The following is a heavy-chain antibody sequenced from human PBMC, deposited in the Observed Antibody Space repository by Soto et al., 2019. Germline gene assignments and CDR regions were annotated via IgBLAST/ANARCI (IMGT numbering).Heavy chain of an antibody. J-gene: IGHJ6*03. V-gene: IGHV4-39*01. CDR1: GGSISSSSYY. CDR3: ASCTGDYVFLSSRQQQYYMDV. Sequence: VSPSETLSLTCTVSGGSISSSSYYWGWIRQPPGKGLEWIGSIYYSGSTYYNPSLKSRVTISVDTSKNQFSLKLSSVTAADTAVYYCASCTGDYVFLSSRQQQYYMDVWGKGISVTVSS. CDR2: IYYSGST. D-gene: IGHD3-3*01.